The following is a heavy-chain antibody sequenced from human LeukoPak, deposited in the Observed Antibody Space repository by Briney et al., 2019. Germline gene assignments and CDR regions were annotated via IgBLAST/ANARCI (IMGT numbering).Heavy chain of an antibody. Sequence: GRSLRLSCAASGFTFSSYGMHWVRQAPGKGLEWVAFLWFDGNNRYYADSVKGRFTISRDNSKNTLYLQMNSLRAEDTAVYYCANRITMVRGVILSYGMDVWGKGTTVTVSS. D-gene: IGHD3-10*01. CDR2: LWFDGNNR. J-gene: IGHJ6*04. CDR1: GFTFSSYG. CDR3: ANRITMVRGVILSYGMDV. V-gene: IGHV3-33*06.